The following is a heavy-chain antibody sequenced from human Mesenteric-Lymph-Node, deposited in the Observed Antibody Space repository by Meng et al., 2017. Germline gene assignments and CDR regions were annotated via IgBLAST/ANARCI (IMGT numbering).Heavy chain of an antibody. CDR2: INPNNGGT. Sequence: QVQLVQSGAEVKKPGASVKVSCKASGYTFTGYYMHWVRQAPGQGLEWMGRINPNNGGTNYAQKFQGRVTMTRDTSISTAYMELSRLRSDDTAVYYCARGYYDSSGYYPFDYWGQGTLVTVSS. D-gene: IGHD3-22*01. CDR3: ARGYYDSSGYYPFDY. CDR1: GYTFTGYY. V-gene: IGHV1-2*06. J-gene: IGHJ4*02.